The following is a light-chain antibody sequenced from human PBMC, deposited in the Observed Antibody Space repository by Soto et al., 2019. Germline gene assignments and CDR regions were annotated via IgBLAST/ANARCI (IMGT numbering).Light chain of an antibody. CDR1: QSVSRN. CDR3: QHYNNWPSMYT. J-gene: IGKJ2*01. Sequence: RVMTQSPATLSVSPWERATLSCRASQSVSRNLAWYQQKPGQAPRLLIYGASIRATGVPARFSGSGSGTDFTLTISSLQSEDFAIYYCQHYNNWPSMYTFGQGTKLEIK. V-gene: IGKV3-15*01. CDR2: GAS.